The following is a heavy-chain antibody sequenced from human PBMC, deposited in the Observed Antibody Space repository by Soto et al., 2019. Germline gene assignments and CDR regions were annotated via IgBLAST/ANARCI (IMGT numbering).Heavy chain of an antibody. D-gene: IGHD3-3*01. CDR3: ARRGRNGITIFGVVITGALGFDP. Sequence: QVQLQQWGAGLLKPSETMSLTCAVYGGSFSGYYWSWIRQPPGKGLEWIGEINHSGSTNYNQSLKSRVTISVDTSKNQFSLELSSVTAADTDVYYCARRGRNGITIFGVVITGALGFDPGGQGTLVTVSS. V-gene: IGHV4-34*01. CDR1: GGSFSGYY. CDR2: INHSGST. J-gene: IGHJ5*02.